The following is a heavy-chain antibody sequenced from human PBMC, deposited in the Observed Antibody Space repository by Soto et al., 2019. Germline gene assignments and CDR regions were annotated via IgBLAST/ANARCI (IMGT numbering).Heavy chain of an antibody. V-gene: IGHV3-30*18. CDR3: AKVRVGGYDYFDY. D-gene: IGHD5-12*01. J-gene: IGHJ4*02. CDR1: GFTFSSYG. CDR2: ISYDGSNK. Sequence: QVQLVESGGGVVQPGRSLRLSCAASGFTFSSYGMHWVRQAPGKGLEWVAVISYDGSNKYYADSVKGRFTISRDYSKNTLYLQMNSLRAEDTAVYYCAKVRVGGYDYFDYWGQGTLVTVSS.